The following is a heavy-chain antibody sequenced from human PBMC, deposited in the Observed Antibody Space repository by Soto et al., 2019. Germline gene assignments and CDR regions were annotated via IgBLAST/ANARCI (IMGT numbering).Heavy chain of an antibody. CDR3: ASTHGSSWYDYYYYGMDV. V-gene: IGHV4-34*01. CDR2: INHSGST. D-gene: IGHD6-13*01. CDR1: GGTFSGYY. J-gene: IGHJ6*02. Sequence: SDTLSLTCAVHGGTFSGYYWSWIRQPPGKGLEWFGEINHSGSTNYNPSLKSRVTISVDTSKNQFSLKLSSVTAADTAVYYCASTHGSSWYDYYYYGMDVWGQGTTVTVSS.